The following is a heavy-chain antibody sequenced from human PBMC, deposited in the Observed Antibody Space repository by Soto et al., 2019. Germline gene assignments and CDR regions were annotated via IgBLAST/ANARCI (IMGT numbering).Heavy chain of an antibody. V-gene: IGHV4-30-2*01. Sequence: SETLSLTCAVSGGSISSGGYSWSWIRQPPGKGLEWIGYIYHSGSTYYNPSLKSRVTISVDRSKNQFSLKLSSVTAADTAVYYCARVGAGYCSSTSCYWFDPWGQGTLVTVSS. CDR3: ARVGAGYCSSTSCYWFDP. D-gene: IGHD2-2*01. CDR2: IYHSGST. J-gene: IGHJ5*02. CDR1: GGSISSGGYS.